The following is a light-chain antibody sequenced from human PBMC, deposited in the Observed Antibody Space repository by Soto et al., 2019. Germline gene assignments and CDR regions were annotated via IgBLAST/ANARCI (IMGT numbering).Light chain of an antibody. CDR3: QQFNSFPLT. CDR2: DAS. Sequence: LTQSPSSLSASVGDRVTISCRASQGIGSALAWYQQKPGKAPKVLIYDASSLKSGVPSRFSGSGSGTDFTLTISSLQPEDFATYYCQQFNSFPLTFGGGTKVDIK. CDR1: QGIGSA. V-gene: IGKV1-13*02. J-gene: IGKJ4*01.